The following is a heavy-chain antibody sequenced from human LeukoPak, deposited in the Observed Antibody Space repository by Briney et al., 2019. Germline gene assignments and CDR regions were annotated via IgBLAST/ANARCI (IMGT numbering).Heavy chain of an antibody. CDR1: GGSLSSYS. CDR2: IYYGGST. V-gene: IGHV4-30-4*08. D-gene: IGHD2-8*01. J-gene: IGHJ4*02. Sequence: PSETLSLTCTVSGGSLSSYSWGWIRQPPGKGLEWIGYIYYGGSTYYNPSLKSRVTISVDTSKNQFSLKLSSVTAADTAVYYCARSSINVLMVFLDYWGQGTLVTVSS. CDR3: ARSSINVLMVFLDY.